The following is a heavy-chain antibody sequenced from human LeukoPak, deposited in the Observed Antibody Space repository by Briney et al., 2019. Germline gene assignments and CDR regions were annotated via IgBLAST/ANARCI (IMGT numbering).Heavy chain of an antibody. D-gene: IGHD2-21*01. CDR3: ARDTDWSFDY. Sequence: PVGSLRLSCATSGFTFSDYSMNWVRQAPGKGPEWISYISNDRSSVADSVKGRFTISRDNAENSLFLQMNSLRDEDTAVYYCARDTDWSFDYWGQGTLVTVSS. J-gene: IGHJ4*02. V-gene: IGHV3-48*02. CDR2: ISNDRSSV. CDR1: GFTFSDYS.